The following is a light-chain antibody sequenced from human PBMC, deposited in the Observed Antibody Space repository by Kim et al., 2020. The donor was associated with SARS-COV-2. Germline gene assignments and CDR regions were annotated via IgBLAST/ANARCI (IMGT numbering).Light chain of an antibody. CDR3: QQYGSSPST. V-gene: IGKV3-20*01. J-gene: IGKJ5*01. CDR2: SGA. Sequence: SPGAIAALACRASQSVSSSYLAWYQQKPGEAPRRLIYSGASRATGIPDRFSGSGSVTDFTLTISRLEPEDFAGYYCQQYGSSPSTFGQGTRLEIK. CDR1: QSVSSSY.